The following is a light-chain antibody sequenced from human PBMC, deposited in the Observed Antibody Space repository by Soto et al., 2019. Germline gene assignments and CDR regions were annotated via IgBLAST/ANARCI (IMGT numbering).Light chain of an antibody. CDR2: DAS. CDR3: QHYYNYPWT. J-gene: IGKJ1*01. CDR1: QSISTW. Sequence: DIQMTQSPSSLSASVGDIVSITFRASQSISTWLAWYQQQPGGAPRLLIYDASSLQSGVPSRFSGNGSGTEFTLTISSLQPDDFSSYYCQHYYNYPWTFGQGTKVDI. V-gene: IGKV1-5*01.